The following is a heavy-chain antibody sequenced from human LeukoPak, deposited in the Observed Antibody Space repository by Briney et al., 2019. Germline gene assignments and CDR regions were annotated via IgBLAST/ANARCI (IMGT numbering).Heavy chain of an antibody. J-gene: IGHJ4*02. CDR1: GGSFSGYY. Sequence: SETLSLTCAVYGGSFSGYYWSWIRQPPGKGLEWIGEINHSGSTNYNPSLKSRVTISVDTSKNQFSLKLSSVTAADTAVYYCARVDGSSSWYLGYYFDYWGQGTLVTVSS. D-gene: IGHD6-13*01. CDR3: ARVDGSSSWYLGYYFDY. V-gene: IGHV4-34*01. CDR2: INHSGST.